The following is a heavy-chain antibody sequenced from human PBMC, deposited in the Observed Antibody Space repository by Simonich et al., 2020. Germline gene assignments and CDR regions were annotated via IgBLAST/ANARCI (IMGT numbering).Heavy chain of an antibody. CDR2: INPHSGGT. V-gene: IGHV1-2*02. CDR1: GYTFTGYY. Sequence: QVQLVQSGAEVKKPGASVKVSCKASGYTFTGYYMHWVRQAPGQGLVWMGWINPHSGGTNVAQKVPGSVTMTRDTSISTAYMELSRLRSADTAVYYCARVPPTSGSYYYYYYYMDVWGKGTTVTVSS. J-gene: IGHJ6*03. D-gene: IGHD1-26*01. CDR3: ARVPPTSGSYYYYYYYMDV.